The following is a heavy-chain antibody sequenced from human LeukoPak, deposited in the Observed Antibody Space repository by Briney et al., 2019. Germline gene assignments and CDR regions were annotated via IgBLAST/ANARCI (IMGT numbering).Heavy chain of an antibody. CDR3: ARDGREMATTDAFDI. D-gene: IGHD5-24*01. CDR1: GYTFTSYY. CDR2: INPSGGST. V-gene: IGHV1-46*01. J-gene: IGHJ3*02. Sequence: ASVKVSCKASGYTFTSYYMHWVRQAPGQGLEWMGIINPSGGSTSYAQKFQGRVTMTRDTSTSTVYMELSSLRSEDTAVYYCARDGREMATTDAFDIWGQGTMVTVSS.